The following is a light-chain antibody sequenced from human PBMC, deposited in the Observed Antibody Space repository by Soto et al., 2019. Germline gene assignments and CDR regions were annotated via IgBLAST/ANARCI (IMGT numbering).Light chain of an antibody. J-gene: IGKJ4*01. CDR1: QSISNW. CDR3: QQYNGYRLA. Sequence: DIQMTQSPSTLSASVGDRVTITCRASQSISNWLAWYQQKPGKAPKLLIYKASTLESGVPSRFSGSGSGPEFTLTIRSLQADDFAIYYCQQYNGYRLAYGGGTKVDIK. V-gene: IGKV1-5*03. CDR2: KAS.